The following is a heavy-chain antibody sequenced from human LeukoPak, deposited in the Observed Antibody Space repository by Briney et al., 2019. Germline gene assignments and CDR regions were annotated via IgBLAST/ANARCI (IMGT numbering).Heavy chain of an antibody. Sequence: GGSLRLSCAGSGFGTSRSWMSWVRQTPGKGLEWVANINQDGSQKYYVDSVKGRFTITRDNAKNSLFLQMNSLRAEDTAMYYCTRDQSWGQGTLVTVSS. V-gene: IGHV3-7*01. CDR3: TRDQS. CDR2: INQDGSQK. J-gene: IGHJ5*02. CDR1: GFGTSRSW.